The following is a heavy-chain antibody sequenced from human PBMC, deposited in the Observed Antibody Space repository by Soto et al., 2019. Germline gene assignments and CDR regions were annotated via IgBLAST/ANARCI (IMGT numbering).Heavy chain of an antibody. CDR1: GYSISSSNW. J-gene: IGHJ4*02. D-gene: IGHD3-10*01. CDR3: ARSSPAGYYFDY. Sequence: QVQLQESGPGLVKPSDTLSLTCAVSGYSISSSNWWGWIRQPPGKELEWIGYIDYSGSAYYNPSLKSRVAMSVDTSKNQFSLKMSSVTAVDTAVYYCARSSPAGYYFDYWGQGTLVTVSS. V-gene: IGHV4-28*01. CDR2: IDYSGSA.